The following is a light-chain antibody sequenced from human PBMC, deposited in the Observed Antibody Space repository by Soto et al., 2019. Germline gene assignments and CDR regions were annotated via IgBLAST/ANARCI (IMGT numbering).Light chain of an antibody. CDR3: QQYGTSQST. CDR1: QSVTSNF. CDR2: AAS. J-gene: IGKJ5*01. V-gene: IGKV3-20*01. Sequence: EIVLTQSPGTLSLSPGERATLSCRASQSVTSNFLAWYQQKPGQAPRLLIYAASSKASGIPDRFSGSGSGTDFTLTINGLEPEDFAVYYCQQYGTSQSTFGQGTRLEIK.